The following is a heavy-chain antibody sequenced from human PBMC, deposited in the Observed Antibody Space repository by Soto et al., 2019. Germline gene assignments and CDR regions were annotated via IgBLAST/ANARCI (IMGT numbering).Heavy chain of an antibody. CDR1: GFTFDDYA. V-gene: IGHV3-9*01. CDR2: ISWNSGSI. J-gene: IGHJ3*02. D-gene: IGHD3-3*01. CDR3: AKDIGRGYDFWSGYFTDAFDI. Sequence: GGSLRLSCAASGFTFDDYAMHWVRQAPGKGLEWVSGISWNSGSIGYADSVKGRFTISRDNAKNSLYLQMNSLRAEDTALYYCAKDIGRGYDFWSGYFTDAFDIWGQGTMVTVSS.